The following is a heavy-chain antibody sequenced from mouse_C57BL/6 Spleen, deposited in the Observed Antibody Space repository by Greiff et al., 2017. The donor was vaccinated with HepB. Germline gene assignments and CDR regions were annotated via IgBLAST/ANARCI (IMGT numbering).Heavy chain of an antibody. CDR3: AKGGRGYYSMDY. Sequence: QVQLQQPGAELVRPGTSVKLSCKASGYTFTSYWMHWVKQRPGQGLEWIGVIDPSDSYTNYNQKFKGKATLTVDTSSSTAYMQLSSLTSEDSAVYYWAKGGRGYYSMDYWGQGTSVPVSS. V-gene: IGHV1-59*01. CDR2: IDPSDSYT. CDR1: GYTFTSYW. J-gene: IGHJ4*01. D-gene: IGHD3-3*01.